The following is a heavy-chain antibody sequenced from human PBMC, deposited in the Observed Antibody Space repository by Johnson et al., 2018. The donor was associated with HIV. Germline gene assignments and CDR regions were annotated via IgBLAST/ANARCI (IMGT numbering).Heavy chain of an antibody. J-gene: IGHJ3*02. CDR3: AKDPYDSSGYRRDAFDI. Sequence: VQLVESGGGLVQPGRSLRLSCAASGFTFDDYAMHWVRQAPGKGLEWVSGISWNSGSIGYADSVKGRFTISRDNAKNSLYLQMNSLRAEDTALYYCAKDPYDSSGYRRDAFDIWGQGTMVTVSS. D-gene: IGHD3-22*01. CDR2: ISWNSGSI. CDR1: GFTFDDYA. V-gene: IGHV3-9*01.